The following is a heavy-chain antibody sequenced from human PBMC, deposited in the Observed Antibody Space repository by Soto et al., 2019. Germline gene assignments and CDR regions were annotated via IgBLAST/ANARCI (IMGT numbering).Heavy chain of an antibody. CDR2: IYYSGSI. CDR1: GGSISSDNYN. Sequence: QVQLQQSGPGLVKPSQTLSLTCTVSGGSISSDNYNWTWIRQSPGTGPEWSGYIYYSGSIFYNPSVKSRVTISVDTSKNQFSLQLSSVTAADTAVYFCAREDDGGDSDYYGLDVWGQGTTVTVSS. V-gene: IGHV4-30-4*08. J-gene: IGHJ6*02. CDR3: AREDDGGDSDYYGLDV. D-gene: IGHD2-21*02.